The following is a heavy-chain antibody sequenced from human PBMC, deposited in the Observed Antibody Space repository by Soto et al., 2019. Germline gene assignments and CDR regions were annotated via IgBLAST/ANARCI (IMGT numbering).Heavy chain of an antibody. V-gene: IGHV3-30-3*01. CDR2: ISYDGSNK. CDR1: GFTFSSYA. Sequence: VQLLESGGGLVQPGGSLRLSCAASGFTFSSYAMHWVRQAPGKGLEWVAVISYDGSNKYYADSVKGRFTISRDNSKNTLYLQMNSLRAEDTAVYYCARVGVATSDYWGQGTLVTVSS. D-gene: IGHD5-12*01. J-gene: IGHJ4*02. CDR3: ARVGVATSDY.